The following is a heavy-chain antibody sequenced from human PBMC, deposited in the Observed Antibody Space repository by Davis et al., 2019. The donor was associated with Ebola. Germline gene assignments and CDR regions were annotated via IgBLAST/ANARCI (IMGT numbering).Heavy chain of an antibody. CDR1: GGSISSYY. CDR3: ARGGTYNWNYYYYYGMDV. V-gene: IGHV4-59*12. Sequence: MPGGSLRPSCTVSGGSISSYYWSWIRQPPGKGLEWIGYIYYSGSTNYNPSLKSRVTISVDTSKNQFSLKLTSVTAADTAVYYCARGGTYNWNYYYYYGMDVWGQGTTVTVSS. D-gene: IGHD1-20*01. J-gene: IGHJ6*02. CDR2: IYYSGST.